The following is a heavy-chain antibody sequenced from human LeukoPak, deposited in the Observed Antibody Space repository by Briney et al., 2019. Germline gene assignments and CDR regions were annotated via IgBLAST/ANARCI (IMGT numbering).Heavy chain of an antibody. CDR3: ARVAVVVPAAITRYYYYYVDV. Sequence: PSETLSLTCTVSGGSISSYYWSWIRQPAGKGLEWIGRIYTSGSTNYNPSLKSRVTMSVDTSKNQFSLKLSSVTAADTAVYYCARVAVVVPAAITRYYYYYVDVWGKGTTVTVSS. D-gene: IGHD2-2*01. J-gene: IGHJ6*03. CDR2: IYTSGST. V-gene: IGHV4-4*07. CDR1: GGSISSYY.